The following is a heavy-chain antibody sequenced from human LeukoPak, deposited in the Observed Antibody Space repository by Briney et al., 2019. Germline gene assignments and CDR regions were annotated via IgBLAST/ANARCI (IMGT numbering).Heavy chain of an antibody. CDR3: GNNRDRLAN. Sequence: SETLSLTCAVSGGSFSGYYWNWIRQPPGNGLEWIGEINPSGGTNYSPSLKSRVTISVNTSTNQFSLKVTPVTAADTAVYARGNNRDRLANWGQGTLVTVSS. CDR1: GGSFSGYY. V-gene: IGHV4-34*01. J-gene: IGHJ4*02. D-gene: IGHD3-16*01. CDR2: INPSGGT.